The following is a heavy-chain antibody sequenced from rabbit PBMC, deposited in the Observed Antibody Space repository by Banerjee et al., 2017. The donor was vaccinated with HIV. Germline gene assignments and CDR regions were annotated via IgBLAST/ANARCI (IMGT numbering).Heavy chain of an antibody. J-gene: IGHJ2*01. Sequence: QSLEESGGDLVKPGASLTLTCTASGFSFSSSYWICWVRQAPGKGLEWIACIYTGSSGSTYYASWAKGRFTISKTSSTTVTLQMTSLTAADTATYFCARGDYTGYGYADAFDPWGQGTLVTVS. CDR1: GFSFSSSYW. D-gene: IGHD6-1*01. CDR3: ARGDYTGYGYADAFDP. V-gene: IGHV1S40*01. CDR2: IYTGSSGST.